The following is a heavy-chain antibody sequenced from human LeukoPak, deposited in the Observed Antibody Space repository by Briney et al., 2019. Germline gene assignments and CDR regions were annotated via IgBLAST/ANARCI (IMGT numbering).Heavy chain of an antibody. CDR1: GYTFTSYG. J-gene: IGHJ5*02. CDR3: ARDFPILYYYDSSGLGNWFDP. D-gene: IGHD3-22*01. CDR2: ISAYNGNT. V-gene: IGHV1-18*01. Sequence: GASVKVSCKASGYTFTSYGISWVRQAPGQGLEWMGWISAYNGNTIYAQKLQGRVTMTTDTSTSTAYMELWSLRSDDTAVYYCARDFPILYYYDSSGLGNWFDPWGQGTLVTVSS.